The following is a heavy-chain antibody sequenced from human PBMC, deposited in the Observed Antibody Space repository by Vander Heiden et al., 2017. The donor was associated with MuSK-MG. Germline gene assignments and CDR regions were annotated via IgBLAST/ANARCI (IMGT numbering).Heavy chain of an antibody. D-gene: IGHD3-3*01. CDR3: ARGYYDVWSGHQGDAFDI. CDR1: GGSISSYY. CDR2: IYYSETN. Sequence: QLQESGPGLVKPPETLSLTCTVSGGSISSYYWSWIRPPPGTEVVGFVYIYYSETNNYNPSLKSRVTISVDTSRNQFSLKLSSVTAADTAVYYCARGYYDVWSGHQGDAFDIWGQGTMVTVSS. J-gene: IGHJ3*02. V-gene: IGHV4-59*01.